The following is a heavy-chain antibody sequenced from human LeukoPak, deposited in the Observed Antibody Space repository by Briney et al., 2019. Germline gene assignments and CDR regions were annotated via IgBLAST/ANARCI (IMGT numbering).Heavy chain of an antibody. V-gene: IGHV4-30-4*01. CDR3: ARPYYYDSRIDP. Sequence: SETLCLTCTVSGGSLSSGDYYWSWIRPPPGKGLEWVAYMYYSGSTYCNLSLKSRVTMSADTSKNQLSVKLSSVTAAVTDVYYCARPYYYDSRIDPWGQGILVTVSS. D-gene: IGHD3-22*01. CDR1: GGSLSSGDYY. CDR2: MYYSGST. J-gene: IGHJ5*02.